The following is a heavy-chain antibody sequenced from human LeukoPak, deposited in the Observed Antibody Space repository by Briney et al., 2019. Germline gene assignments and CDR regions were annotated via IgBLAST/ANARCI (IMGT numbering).Heavy chain of an antibody. Sequence: ASVKVSCKASGYTFTKSYIHWVRQAPGQRLEWMGLINPGGDNTDYAQNFQGRLTMTSDTSARTVYMELSSLRSDDTAVYYCARIRDGYNDAYDIWGQGTSVTVTS. D-gene: IGHD5-24*01. V-gene: IGHV1-46*01. CDR3: ARIRDGYNDAYDI. CDR1: GYTFTKSY. CDR2: INPGGDNT. J-gene: IGHJ3*02.